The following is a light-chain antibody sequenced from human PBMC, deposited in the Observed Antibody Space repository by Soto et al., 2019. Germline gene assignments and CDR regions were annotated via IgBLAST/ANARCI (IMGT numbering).Light chain of an antibody. Sequence: QAVVTQEPSLTVSPGGTVTLTCGSSTGAVTSGHYPYWFQQKPGQAPRTLIYDTSNKHSWTPARFSGSLLGGKAALTLSGAQPEDEAEYYCLLSYSGASWVFSGGTKLTVL. V-gene: IGLV7-46*01. CDR3: LLSYSGASWV. CDR1: TGAVTSGHY. CDR2: DTS. J-gene: IGLJ3*02.